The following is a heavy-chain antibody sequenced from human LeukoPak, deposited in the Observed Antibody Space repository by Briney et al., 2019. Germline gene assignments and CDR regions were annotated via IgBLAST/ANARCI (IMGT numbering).Heavy chain of an antibody. J-gene: IGHJ4*02. Sequence: PSETLSLTCTVSGGSISSGSYYWSWIRQPAGKGLEWIGRIYTSGSTNYNPSLKSRVTISVDTSKNQFSLKLSSVTAADTAVYYCARLYYDFWSGYYFDYWGQGTLVTVSS. D-gene: IGHD3-3*01. CDR2: IYTSGST. CDR1: GGSISSGSYY. CDR3: ARLYYDFWSGYYFDY. V-gene: IGHV4-61*02.